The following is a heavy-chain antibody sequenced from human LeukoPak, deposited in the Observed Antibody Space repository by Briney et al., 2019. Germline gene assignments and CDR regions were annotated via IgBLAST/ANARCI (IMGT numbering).Heavy chain of an antibody. Sequence: SPTLSLTCAVDGGSFSGYCWGWISQPPGEWLEWTGEINHSGSTNYNPCLKSRVTISVDTSKNQFSVKLSSVTAADTAVYYCARGFRRFDRSYGMDVWGKGTTVTVSS. V-gene: IGHV4-34*01. D-gene: IGHD3-22*01. CDR3: ARGFRRFDRSYGMDV. J-gene: IGHJ6*04. CDR1: GGSFSGYC. CDR2: INHSGST.